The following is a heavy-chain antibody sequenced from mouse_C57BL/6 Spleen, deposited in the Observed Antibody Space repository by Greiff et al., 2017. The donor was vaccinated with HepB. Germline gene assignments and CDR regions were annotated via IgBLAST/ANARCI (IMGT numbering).Heavy chain of an antibody. CDR1: GYTFTSYG. CDR3: ASYDYDGFYAMDY. Sequence: QVQLKESGAELARPGASVKLSCKASGYTFTSYGISWVKQRTGQGLEWIGEIYPRSGNTYYNEKFKGKATLTADKSSSTAYMELRSLTSEDSAVYFCASYDYDGFYAMDYWGQGTSVTVSS. V-gene: IGHV1-81*01. J-gene: IGHJ4*01. D-gene: IGHD2-4*01. CDR2: IYPRSGNT.